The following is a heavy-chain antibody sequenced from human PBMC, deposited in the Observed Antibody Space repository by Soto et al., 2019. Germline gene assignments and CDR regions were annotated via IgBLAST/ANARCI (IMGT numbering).Heavy chain of an antibody. CDR2: LNRDGSST. D-gene: IGHD4-4*01. CDR3: PRGLKWGLFDY. V-gene: IGHV3-74*01. J-gene: IGHJ4*02. CDR1: GFTFSRDW. Sequence: EVQLVESGGGLVQTGGSLRLSCAASGFTFSRDWMHWVRQAPGKGLVWVSHLNRDGSSTRYADSVNGRFTISRDNARNTLFLQLNSLGDEDTAVYYCPRGLKWGLFDYWGQGTLVTVSS.